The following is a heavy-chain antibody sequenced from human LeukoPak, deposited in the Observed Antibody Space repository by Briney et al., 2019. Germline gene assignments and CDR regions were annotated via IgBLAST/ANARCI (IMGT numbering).Heavy chain of an antibody. J-gene: IGHJ6*02. CDR1: GGTFSSYA. CDR3: ARAVPYYYGSGSYHYGMHV. V-gene: IGHV1-69*04. D-gene: IGHD3-10*01. CDR2: IIPILGIA. Sequence: ASVKVSCKASGGTFSSYAISWVRQAPGQGLEWMGRIIPILGIANYAQKFQGRVTITADKSTSTAYMELSSLRSEDTAVYYCARAVPYYYGSGSYHYGMHVWGQGTTVTLSS.